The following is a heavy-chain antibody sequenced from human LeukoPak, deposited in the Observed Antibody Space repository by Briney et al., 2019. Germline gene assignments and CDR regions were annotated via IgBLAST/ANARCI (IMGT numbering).Heavy chain of an antibody. Sequence: ASVKVSCKASGYTFNRYGMNWVRQAPGQGLEWMGWINTNTGNPTYAQGFTGRFVFSLDTSVSTAYLQINNLKAEDTAVYYCARDSISGSYVHYDNWGQGTLVTVSS. V-gene: IGHV7-4-1*02. CDR1: GYTFNRYG. CDR2: INTNTGNP. CDR3: ARDSISGSYVHYDN. D-gene: IGHD1-26*01. J-gene: IGHJ4*02.